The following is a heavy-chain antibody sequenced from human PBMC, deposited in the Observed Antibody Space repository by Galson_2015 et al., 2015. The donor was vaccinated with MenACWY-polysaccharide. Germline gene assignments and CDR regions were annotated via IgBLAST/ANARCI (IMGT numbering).Heavy chain of an antibody. D-gene: IGHD3-16*01. V-gene: IGHV3-30-3*02. CDR3: AIGGLA. Sequence: SLRLSCAASGFTFSSYAMHWVRQAPGKGLEWVAVISYDGSNKYYADSVKGRFTISRDNSKNTLYLQMSSLRAEDTAVYYCAIGGLACGHGTPVTVSS. CDR2: ISYDGSNK. J-gene: IGHJ5*01. CDR1: GFTFSSYA.